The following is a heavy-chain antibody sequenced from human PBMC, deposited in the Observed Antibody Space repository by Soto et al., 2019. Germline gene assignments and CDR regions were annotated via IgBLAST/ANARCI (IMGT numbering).Heavy chain of an antibody. V-gene: IGHV1-3*01. D-gene: IGHD2-8*02. CDR1: GYTFESYA. CDR3: ARRTSCTGVGCPQVVGWFDP. Sequence: ASVKVSCKASGYTFESYAIHWVRQAPGQRLEWMGWINADNGNTRYSQKFQGRVTITRDTSASTAYMELSSLKSEDTAIYYCARRTSCTGVGCPQVVGWFDPWGQGTLVTVSS. CDR2: INADNGNT. J-gene: IGHJ5*02.